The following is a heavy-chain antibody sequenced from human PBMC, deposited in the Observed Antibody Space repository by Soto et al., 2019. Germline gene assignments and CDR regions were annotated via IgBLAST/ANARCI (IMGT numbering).Heavy chain of an antibody. CDR2: INPNSGGT. CDR1: GYTFTGYY. J-gene: IGHJ4*02. Sequence: QVQLVQSGAEVKKPGASVKVSCKASGYTFTGYYMHWVRQAPGQGLEWMGWINPNSGGTNYAQKFRARDPRTRDTSISPAYMGRSRLRAEDRGGYYGAGGAGMAAAERGDYWGQGTLVTVSS. D-gene: IGHD6-13*01. CDR3: AGGAGMAAAERGDY. V-gene: IGHV1-2*02.